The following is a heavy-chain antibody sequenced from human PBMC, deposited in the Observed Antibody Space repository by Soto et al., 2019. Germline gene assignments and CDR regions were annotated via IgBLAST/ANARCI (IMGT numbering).Heavy chain of an antibody. D-gene: IGHD6-13*01. CDR2: INLNDGGT. V-gene: IGHV1-2*02. J-gene: IGHJ4*02. CDR3: VRDAPSQQSIFDR. Sequence: ASVKVSCKASEYSFGDYYLHWLRQAPGQGLEWMGWINLNDGGTNYARKFQGRVTMTSDKSITTVYMELSSLRFDDTAVYYCVRDAPSQQSIFDRWCQGTLVTVSS. CDR1: EYSFGDYY.